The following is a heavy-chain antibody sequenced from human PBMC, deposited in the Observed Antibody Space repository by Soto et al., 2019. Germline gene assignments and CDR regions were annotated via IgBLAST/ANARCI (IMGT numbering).Heavy chain of an antibody. CDR2: ISSSSSYI. Sequence: LILSCAASGFTFSSYSMNWVRQAPGKGLEWVSSISSSSSYIYYADSVKGRFTISRDNAKNSLYLQMNSLRAEDTAVYYCAREERDGYNDYWGQGTLVTVSS. J-gene: IGHJ4*02. V-gene: IGHV3-21*01. CDR1: GFTFSSYS. D-gene: IGHD5-12*01. CDR3: AREERDGYNDY.